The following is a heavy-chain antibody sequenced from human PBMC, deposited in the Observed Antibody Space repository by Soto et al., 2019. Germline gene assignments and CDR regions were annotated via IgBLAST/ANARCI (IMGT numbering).Heavy chain of an antibody. Sequence: EVQLVESGGVVVQPGGSLRLSCAASGFTFDDFSMHWVRQAPGKGLEWVSLIGRDGIYTYYADSVKGRFTISRDNSKNSIYLQMNSLTTEDTACYFCAKEKHDASWTSFDYWGQGTLVTVSS. V-gene: IGHV3-43*01. D-gene: IGHD2-2*01. CDR1: GFTFDDFS. CDR3: AKEKHDASWTSFDY. J-gene: IGHJ4*02. CDR2: IGRDGIYT.